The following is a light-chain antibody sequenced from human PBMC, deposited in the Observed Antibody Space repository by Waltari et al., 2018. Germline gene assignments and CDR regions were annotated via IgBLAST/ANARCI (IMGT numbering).Light chain of an antibody. CDR1: SNDVGYNY. J-gene: IGLJ1*01. CDR2: EVK. V-gene: IGLV2-14*01. CDR3: CSYAGSYTYV. Sequence: QSALTQPASVSGSPGQSLTIPCSGSSNDVGYNYVSWYQQRTGKAPKLMIYEVKNRPSGVSSRFSGSRSANTASLTISGLQAEDEADYYCCSYAGSYTYVFGTGTKVTVL.